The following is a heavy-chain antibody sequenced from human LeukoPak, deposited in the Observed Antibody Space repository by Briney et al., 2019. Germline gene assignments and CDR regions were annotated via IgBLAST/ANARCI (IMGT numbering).Heavy chain of an antibody. CDR2: INPNSVGT. CDR1: GYTFTGYY. CDR3: ATTAINYYDSSGYSFDY. V-gene: IGHV1-2*02. D-gene: IGHD3-22*01. J-gene: IGHJ4*02. Sequence: VSVKVSCKASGYTFTGYYMHWVRQAPGQGLEWMGWINPNSVGTNYAQKLQGRVTMTTDTSTSTAYMELRSLRSDDTAVYYCATTAINYYDSSGYSFDYWGQGTLVTVSS.